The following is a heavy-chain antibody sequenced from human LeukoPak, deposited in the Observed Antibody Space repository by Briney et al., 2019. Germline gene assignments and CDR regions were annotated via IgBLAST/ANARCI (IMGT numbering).Heavy chain of an antibody. J-gene: IGHJ4*02. V-gene: IGHV4-59*08. Sequence: PSETLSLTCTVSGXSISSYYWSWIRQPPGKGLEWIGYIYYSGSTNYNPSLKSRVTISVDTSKNQFSLKLSSVTAADTAVHYCARHYGSGSYYLDYWGQGTLVTVSS. CDR2: IYYSGST. D-gene: IGHD3-10*01. CDR3: ARHYGSGSYYLDY. CDR1: GXSISSYY.